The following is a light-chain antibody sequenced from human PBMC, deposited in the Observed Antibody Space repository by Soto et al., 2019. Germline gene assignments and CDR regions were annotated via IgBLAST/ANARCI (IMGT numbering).Light chain of an antibody. Sequence: EIVITQSPATPSVSPGERATLSCRASQSIGSNLAWYQQKPGQSPRLLIYGASTRATGLPARFSGSGSGTEFTLTISSLQSEDFALYYCQQYNNWPITFGQGTRLEI. CDR3: QQYNNWPIT. CDR2: GAS. J-gene: IGKJ5*01. CDR1: QSIGSN. V-gene: IGKV3-15*01.